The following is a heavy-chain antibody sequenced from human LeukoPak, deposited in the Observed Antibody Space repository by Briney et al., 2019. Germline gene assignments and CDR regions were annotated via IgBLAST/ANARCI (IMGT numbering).Heavy chain of an antibody. CDR2: IHYSGST. CDR1: GGSISSYY. CDR3: ASGYCGGACQLGGVDM. D-gene: IGHD2-21*02. Sequence: PSETLSLTCTVSGGSISSYYWSWIRQPPGKGLEWIGYIHYSGSTNYNPSLKSRVTISVDTSKNQFSLKLSSVTAADTAVYYCASGYCGGACQLGGVDMWGQGTMVTVSS. V-gene: IGHV4-59*01. J-gene: IGHJ3*02.